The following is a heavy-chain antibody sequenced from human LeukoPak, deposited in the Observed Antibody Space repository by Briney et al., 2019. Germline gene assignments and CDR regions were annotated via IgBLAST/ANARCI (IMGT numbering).Heavy chain of an antibody. CDR2: INSDGFST. CDR3: ARSTYYYDSSGYYWGAFDI. CDR1: GFTFSSFW. J-gene: IGHJ3*02. V-gene: IGHV3-74*01. Sequence: GGSLRLSCAASGFTFSSFWIHWVRQVPGKGLVWVSRINSDGFSTSYADSVKGRFTISRDNSKNTLYLQMNSLRAEDTAVYYCARSTYYYDSSGYYWGAFDIWGQGTMVTVSS. D-gene: IGHD3-22*01.